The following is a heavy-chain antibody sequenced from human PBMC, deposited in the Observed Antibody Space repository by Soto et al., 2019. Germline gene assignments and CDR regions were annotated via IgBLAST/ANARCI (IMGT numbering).Heavy chain of an antibody. D-gene: IGHD5-18*01. V-gene: IGHV1-2*04. CDR3: ARVGTGYSYGPNDY. CDR2: INPNSGGT. Sequence: ASVKVSCKASGYTFTGYYMHWVRQAPGQGLEWMGWINPNSGGTNYAQKFQGWVTMTRDTSISTAYMELSRLRSDDTAVYYCARVGTGYSYGPNDYWGQGTLVTVSS. CDR1: GYTFTGYY. J-gene: IGHJ4*02.